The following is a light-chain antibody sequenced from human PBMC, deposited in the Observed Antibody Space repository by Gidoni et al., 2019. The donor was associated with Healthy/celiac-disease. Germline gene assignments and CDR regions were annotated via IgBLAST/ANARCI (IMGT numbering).Light chain of an antibody. Sequence: QSVLTQPPSASGSPGQRVTISCAGSSSNIESNTVNWYQQLPGTAPKLLIYSNNQRPSGVPDRFSGSKSGTSASLDISGLQSEDEADYYCAAWDDSLNGSVVFGGGTKLTVL. CDR3: AAWDDSLNGSVV. V-gene: IGLV1-44*01. CDR2: SNN. J-gene: IGLJ2*01. CDR1: SSNIESNT.